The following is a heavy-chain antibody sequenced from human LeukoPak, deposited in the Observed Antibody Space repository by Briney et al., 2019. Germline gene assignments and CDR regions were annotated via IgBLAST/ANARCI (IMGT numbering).Heavy chain of an antibody. Sequence: GGSLRLSCAASGFTFDDYAMHWVRQAPGKGLEWVSGISWNSGSIGYADSVKGRFTISRDSAKNSLYLQMNSLRAEDTALYYCAKAVVPAAQFDYWGQGTLVTVSS. CDR3: AKAVVPAAQFDY. J-gene: IGHJ4*02. D-gene: IGHD2-2*01. CDR1: GFTFDDYA. CDR2: ISWNSGSI. V-gene: IGHV3-9*01.